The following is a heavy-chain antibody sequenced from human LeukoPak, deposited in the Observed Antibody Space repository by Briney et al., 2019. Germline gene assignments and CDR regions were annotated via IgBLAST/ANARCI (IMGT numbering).Heavy chain of an antibody. CDR1: GFTFSDHA. V-gene: IGHV3-49*04. CDR2: IRSKAYGGAA. J-gene: IGHJ4*02. CDR3: GGHTAMDRINDY. Sequence: GGSLRLSCTASGFTFSDHAITWVRQAPGKGLEGVGFIRSKAYGGAAEYGASLRPRFTISRDDSRGIAYLQMNSLNTEDTAVYYCGGHTAMDRINDYWGQGTLVTVSS. D-gene: IGHD5-18*01.